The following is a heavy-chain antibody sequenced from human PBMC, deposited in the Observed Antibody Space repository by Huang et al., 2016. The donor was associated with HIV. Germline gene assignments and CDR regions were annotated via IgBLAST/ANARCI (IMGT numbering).Heavy chain of an antibody. CDR1: GGSIRSHH. CDR3: ARSLQIYQTSGLAHYYFDF. V-gene: IGHV4-59*11. J-gene: IGHJ2*01. Sequence: QVQLQESGPGLVKPSETLSLSCTVSGGSIRSHHWSWIRQPPGKGLEWIATISDTGRTKYNPSRKSRVSMSLDTSKNNFSLKLTSVNAADTAVYYCARSLQIYQTSGLAHYYFDFWGRGTLVTVSS. CDR2: ISDTGRT. D-gene: IGHD6-19*01.